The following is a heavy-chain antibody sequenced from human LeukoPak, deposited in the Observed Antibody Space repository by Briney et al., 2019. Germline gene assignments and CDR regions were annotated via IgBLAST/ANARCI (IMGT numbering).Heavy chain of an antibody. J-gene: IGHJ4*02. CDR2: IDPSDSYT. D-gene: IGHD3-9*01. V-gene: IGHV5-10-1*01. CDR3: ARHDSGGDISPY. CDR1: GYSFTNSW. Sequence: GESLKISCKGSGYSFTNSWISWVRQMPGKGLEWMGRIDPSDSYTNHSPSFEGHVTISADKSISTAYLHWSSLKASDTAMYYCARHDSGGDISPYWGQGTLVTVSS.